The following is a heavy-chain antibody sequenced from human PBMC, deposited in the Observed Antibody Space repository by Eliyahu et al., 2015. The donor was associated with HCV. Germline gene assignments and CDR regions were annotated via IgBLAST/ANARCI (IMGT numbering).Heavy chain of an antibody. V-gene: IGHV1-2*02. Sequence: QVQLVQSGAEVKKPGASVKVSCKASGXTFXGXYMHWVRQAPGQGLEWMGWINPNSGGTNYAQKFQGRVTMTRDTSISTAYMELSRLRSDDTAVYYCARFLLNSGWGDWFDPWGQGTLVTVSS. D-gene: IGHD6-19*01. CDR2: INPNSGGT. CDR3: ARFLLNSGWGDWFDP. CDR1: GXTFXGXY. J-gene: IGHJ5*02.